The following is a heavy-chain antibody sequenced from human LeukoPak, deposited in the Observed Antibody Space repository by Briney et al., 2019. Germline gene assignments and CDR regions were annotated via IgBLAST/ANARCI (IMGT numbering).Heavy chain of an antibody. V-gene: IGHV4-59*01. Sequence: SETLSLTCTVSGGSISSYYWSWIRQPPGKGLEWIGYIYYSGSTNYNPSLKSRVTISVDTSKNQFSLKLSSVTAADTAVYFCARGRYEGSSGYYSVDYWGQGTLVTVSS. J-gene: IGHJ4*02. CDR2: IYYSGST. CDR3: ARGRYEGSSGYYSVDY. CDR1: GGSISSYY. D-gene: IGHD3-22*01.